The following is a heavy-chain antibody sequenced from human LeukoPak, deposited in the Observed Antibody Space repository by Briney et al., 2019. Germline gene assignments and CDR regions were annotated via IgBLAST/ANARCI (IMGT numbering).Heavy chain of an antibody. Sequence: GASVKVSCKASGGTFSSYAISWVRQAPGQGLEWMGGIIPIFGTANYAQKFQGRVTITADKSTSTAYMELSSLRSEDTAVYYCASSYSSSSVAWFDPWGQGTLVTVSS. D-gene: IGHD6-6*01. V-gene: IGHV1-69*06. CDR3: ASSYSSSSVAWFDP. J-gene: IGHJ5*02. CDR1: GGTFSSYA. CDR2: IIPIFGTA.